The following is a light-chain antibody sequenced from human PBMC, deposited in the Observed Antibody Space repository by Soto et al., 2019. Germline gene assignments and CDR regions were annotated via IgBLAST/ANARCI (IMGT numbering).Light chain of an antibody. J-gene: IGKJ1*01. Sequence: DTQMTQSPSSLSASVGDRVTINCRASQGITIDLGWYQQQPGKAPKRLIYAASSLQTGVPSRFSGSGSGTEFTLTISSLQSEDFAVYSCQQYNTWPRTFGQGTKVDIK. CDR1: QGITID. CDR2: AAS. V-gene: IGKV1-17*01. CDR3: QQYNTWPRT.